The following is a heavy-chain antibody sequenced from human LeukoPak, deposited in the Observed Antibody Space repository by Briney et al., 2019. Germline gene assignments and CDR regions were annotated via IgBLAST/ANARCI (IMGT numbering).Heavy chain of an antibody. V-gene: IGHV4-34*01. J-gene: IGHJ4*02. CDR1: GGSFSGHY. D-gene: IGHD2/OR15-2a*01. CDR3: ARAFYSFPDY. CDR2: INHSGST. Sequence: SETLSLTCAVYGGSFSGHYWSWIRQPPGKGLEWIGEINHSGSTNYNPSLKSRVTISVDTSKNQFSLKLSSVTAADTAVYYCARAFYSFPDYWGQGTLVTVSS.